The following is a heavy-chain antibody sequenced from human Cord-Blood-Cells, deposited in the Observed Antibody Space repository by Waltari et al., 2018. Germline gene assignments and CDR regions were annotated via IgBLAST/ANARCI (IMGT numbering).Heavy chain of an antibody. V-gene: IGHV3-48*03. J-gene: IGHJ4*02. CDR3: ASDYGGNSPFDY. D-gene: IGHD4-17*01. Sequence: EVQLVESGGGLVQPGGSLRLYCAASGSTFSSSDMIWVRQAPGKGLEWVSYISSSGSTIYYADSVKGRFTISRDNAKNSLYLQMNSLRAEDTAVYYCASDYGGNSPFDYWGQGTLVTVSS. CDR2: ISSSGSTI. CDR1: GSTFSSSD.